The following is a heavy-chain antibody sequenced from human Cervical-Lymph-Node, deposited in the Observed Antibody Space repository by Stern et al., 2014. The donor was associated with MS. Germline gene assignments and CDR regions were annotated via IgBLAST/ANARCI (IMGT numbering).Heavy chain of an antibody. D-gene: IGHD2-2*01. J-gene: IGHJ5*02. Sequence: VQLVQSGGGLVKPGGALRLSCAVSGFTFSAYYMNWIRQAPGKGLEWVSFIGNSGSSKYYADSVKGRFTISRDNGKNSLYLQMNSLRAEDTAVYYCARGSRGSCSSTSCYDDPWGQGTLVTVSS. CDR1: GFTFSAYY. CDR3: ARGSRGSCSSTSCYDDP. CDR2: IGNSGSSK. V-gene: IGHV3-11*01.